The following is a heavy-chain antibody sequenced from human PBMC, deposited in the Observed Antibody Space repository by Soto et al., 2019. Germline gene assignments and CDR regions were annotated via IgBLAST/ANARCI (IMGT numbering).Heavy chain of an antibody. Sequence: PGGSLRLSCAASGFTFSSYGMHWVRQAPGKGLEWVAVIWYDGSNKYYADSVKGRFTISRDNSKNTLYLQMNSLRAEDTAVYYCARDGPLWFGESPSYYMDVWGKGTTVTVSS. D-gene: IGHD3-10*01. CDR2: IWYDGSNK. CDR3: ARDGPLWFGESPSYYMDV. CDR1: GFTFSSYG. J-gene: IGHJ6*03. V-gene: IGHV3-33*01.